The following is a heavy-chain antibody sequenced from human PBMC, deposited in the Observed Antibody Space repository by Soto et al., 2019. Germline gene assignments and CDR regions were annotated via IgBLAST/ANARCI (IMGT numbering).Heavy chain of an antibody. J-gene: IGHJ4*02. V-gene: IGHV3-64*02. D-gene: IGHD3-22*01. CDR2: VTPDGGRT. CDR1: GFTFSAHG. CDR3: ARVFGDSGGFYYDH. Sequence: GGSLRLSCAASGFTFSAHGMHWVRQAPGKGLEYVSAVTPDGGRTYYAESVKGRFSLSRDTSKNTLYLQMGSLRADDTAVYYCARVFGDSGGFYYDHWGQGIPVTVSS.